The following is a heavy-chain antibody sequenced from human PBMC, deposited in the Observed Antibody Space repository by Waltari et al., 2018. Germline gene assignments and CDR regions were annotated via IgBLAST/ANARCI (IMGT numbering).Heavy chain of an antibody. CDR1: DYFVSSGSY. J-gene: IGHJ4*02. V-gene: IGHV4-38-2*02. CDR3: ARHLGENYDSSGYLDY. Sequence: QVQLQESGPGLVKPSETLSLTCTVSDYFVSSGSYWGWIRPPPGKGLEWIGNINHGGTTFYNPSLESRVTISVDTSKNQFSLKLRSVTAADTAVYYCARHLGENYDSSGYLDYWGQGTLVTVSS. CDR2: INHGGTT. D-gene: IGHD3-22*01.